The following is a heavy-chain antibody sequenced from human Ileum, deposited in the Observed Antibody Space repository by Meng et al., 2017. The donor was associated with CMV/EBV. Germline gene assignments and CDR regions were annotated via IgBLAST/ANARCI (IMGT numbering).Heavy chain of an antibody. CDR3: TTDSPVRRSSP. V-gene: IGHV3-15*01. J-gene: IGHJ5*02. Sequence: CAASEFPFSIAWMTWVRQAPGKGLEWVGRIKSKSDGGTADYAAPVKGRFTISRDDSKNTLYLQMNSLKTEDTAVYYCTTDSPVRRSSPWGQGTLVTVSS. CDR1: EFPFSIAW. CDR2: IKSKSDGGTA. D-gene: IGHD2-2*01.